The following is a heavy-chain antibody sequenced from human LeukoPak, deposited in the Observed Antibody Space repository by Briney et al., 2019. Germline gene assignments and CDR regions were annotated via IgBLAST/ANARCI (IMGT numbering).Heavy chain of an antibody. CDR2: IYYSGST. D-gene: IGHD3-22*01. V-gene: IGHV4-59*08. J-gene: IGHJ4*02. CDR1: GGSISSYY. Sequence: SETLSLTCTVSGGSISSYYWSWIRQPPGKGLEWIGYIYYSGSTNYNPSLKSRVTKSVDTSKNQFSLKLSSVTAADTAVYYCASWGNTYYYDSSGYYLQWGQGTLVTVSS. CDR3: ASWGNTYYYDSSGYYLQ.